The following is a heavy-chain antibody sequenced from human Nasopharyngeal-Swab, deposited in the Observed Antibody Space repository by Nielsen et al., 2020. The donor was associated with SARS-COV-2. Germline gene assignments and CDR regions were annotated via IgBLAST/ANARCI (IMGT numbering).Heavy chain of an antibody. Sequence: SETLSLTCAVYGGSFSGYYWSWIRQPPGKGLEWIREINHSGSTNYNPSLKSRVTISVDTSKNQLSLKLSSVTAADTAVYYCARDPSTITMVRGVIPHGAFDIWGQGTMVTVSS. J-gene: IGHJ3*02. CDR2: INHSGST. D-gene: IGHD3-10*01. CDR1: GGSFSGYY. V-gene: IGHV4-34*01. CDR3: ARDPSTITMVRGVIPHGAFDI.